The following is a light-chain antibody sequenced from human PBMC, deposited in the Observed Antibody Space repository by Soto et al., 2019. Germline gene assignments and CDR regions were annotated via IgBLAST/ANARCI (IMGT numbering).Light chain of an antibody. V-gene: IGKV1-5*03. J-gene: IGKJ1*01. CDR1: QSIYSW. CDR3: QQNNSYSWT. Sequence: DIQMTQSPSTLSASVGDRVTITCRASQSIYSWLAWYQQKPGKAPNLLIYKASNLESGVPSRFSGSGSGTESTLTISSLQPDDFATYYCQQNNSYSWTFGQGTKVEIK. CDR2: KAS.